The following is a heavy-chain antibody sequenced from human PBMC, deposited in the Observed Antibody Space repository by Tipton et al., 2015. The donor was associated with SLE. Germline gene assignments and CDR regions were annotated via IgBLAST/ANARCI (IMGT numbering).Heavy chain of an antibody. CDR3: ARALLETNDAFDI. Sequence: TLSLTCTVSGGSISSSSYYWGWIRQPPGKGLEWIGSIYYSGSTYYNPSLKRRVTISVDTSKNQFSLKLSSVTAADTAVYYCARALLETNDAFDIWGQGTMVTVSS. D-gene: IGHD1-1*01. V-gene: IGHV4-39*07. CDR1: GGSISSSSYY. CDR2: IYYSGST. J-gene: IGHJ3*02.